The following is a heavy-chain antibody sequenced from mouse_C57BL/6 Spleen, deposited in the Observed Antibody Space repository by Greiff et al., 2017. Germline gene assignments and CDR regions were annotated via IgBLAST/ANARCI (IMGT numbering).Heavy chain of an antibody. J-gene: IGHJ2*01. CDR1: GYTFTDYE. D-gene: IGHD3-2*02. CDR3: TRALRLRGFDY. V-gene: IGHV1-15*01. CDR2: IDPETGGT. Sequence: VQLQQSGAELVRPGASVTLSCKASGYTFTDYEMHWVKQTPVHGLEWIGAIDPETGGTAYNQKFKGKAILTADKSSSTAYMELRSLTSEDSAVYYCTRALRLRGFDYWGQGTTLTVSS.